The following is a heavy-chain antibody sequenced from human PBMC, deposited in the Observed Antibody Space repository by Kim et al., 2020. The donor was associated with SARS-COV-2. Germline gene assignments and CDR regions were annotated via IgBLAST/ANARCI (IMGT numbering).Heavy chain of an antibody. V-gene: IGHV1-24*01. D-gene: IGHD6-13*01. J-gene: IGHJ4*02. CDR3: ATAEGWQQLPNDY. Sequence: YARKFRGRVTMTEDTSTDTAYMELSRLRSEDTAVYYCATAEGWQQLPNDYWGQGTLVTVSS.